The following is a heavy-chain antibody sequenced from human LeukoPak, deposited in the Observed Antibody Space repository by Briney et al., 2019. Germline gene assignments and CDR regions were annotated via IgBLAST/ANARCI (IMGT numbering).Heavy chain of an antibody. CDR3: AGSSSGWHDY. V-gene: IGHV3-53*01. CDR2: IYVDGST. CDR1: GFIVSSHF. Sequence: GGSLRLSCAASGFIVSSHFMSWVRQAPGKGLEWVSVIYVDGSTYYADTVKGRFTISRDNSKNTLFLQMNSLRADDTAVYYCAGSSSGWHDYWGQGTLVNVSS. J-gene: IGHJ4*02. D-gene: IGHD6-19*01.